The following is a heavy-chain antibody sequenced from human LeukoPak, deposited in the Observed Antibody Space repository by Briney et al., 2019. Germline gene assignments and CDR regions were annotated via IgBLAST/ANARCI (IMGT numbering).Heavy chain of an antibody. V-gene: IGHV1-2*02. J-gene: IGHJ4*02. Sequence: ASVKVSCKASGYTFTGYYMHWVRQAPGQGLEWMGWINPASGGTNHAQKFQDRVTMTRDTSISTAYMDLSSLRSDDTAVYYCARGWAAAATGYFDTWGLGTLVTVSS. CDR2: INPASGGT. CDR1: GYTFTGYY. CDR3: ARGWAAAATGYFDT. D-gene: IGHD6-13*01.